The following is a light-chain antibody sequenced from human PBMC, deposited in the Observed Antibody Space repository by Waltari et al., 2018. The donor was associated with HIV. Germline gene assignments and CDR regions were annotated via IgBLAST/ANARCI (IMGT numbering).Light chain of an antibody. CDR3: QVWDSTSDHVV. V-gene: IGLV3-21*04. J-gene: IGLJ3*02. CDR1: ALGYKS. CDR2: YDS. Sequence: SYVLTQPPSVSLPPGKTANLPCEGKALGYKSVHWYKQKPGQAPVLVIFYDSDRPSGIAQRFSGSNSGNTATLTITRVGAGDEADYYCQVWDSTSDHVVCGGGTTLTVL.